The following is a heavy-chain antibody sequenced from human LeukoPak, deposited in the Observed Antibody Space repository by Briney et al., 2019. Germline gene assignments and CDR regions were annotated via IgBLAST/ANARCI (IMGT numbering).Heavy chain of an antibody. D-gene: IGHD3-16*02. CDR3: ASGALSELGELSSTPFDY. CDR2: IIPIFGTA. Sequence: SVKVSCKASGGTFSSYAISWERQAPGQGLEWMGGIIPIFGTANYAQKFQGRVTITADESTSTAYMELSSLRSEDTAVYYCASGALSELGELSSTPFDYWGQGTLVTVSS. CDR1: GGTFSSYA. V-gene: IGHV1-69*01. J-gene: IGHJ4*02.